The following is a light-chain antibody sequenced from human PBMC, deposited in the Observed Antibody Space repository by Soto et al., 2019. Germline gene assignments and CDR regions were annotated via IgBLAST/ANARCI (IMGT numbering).Light chain of an antibody. V-gene: IGKV1-39*01. CDR2: AAS. CDR3: QQSYNTPPT. J-gene: IGKJ1*01. Sequence: DIQMTQSPSSLSASVGDRVTITCRASQSISRNLNWYQQKQGKAPKLLMYAASSLQSGVPSRFSGSGSGTDFTLTISSLQPEDFATYYCQQSYNTPPTFGQGTKVDIK. CDR1: QSISRN.